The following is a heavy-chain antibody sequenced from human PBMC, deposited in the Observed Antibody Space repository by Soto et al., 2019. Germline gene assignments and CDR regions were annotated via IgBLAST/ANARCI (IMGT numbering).Heavy chain of an antibody. CDR3: ARGHSSSWTDY. Sequence: QVQLQQWGAGLLKPSETLSLTCAVYDGSFSGYYWSWIRQPPGKGLEWIGEINHSGSTNYNPSLKSRVTISVDTSKNQFSLKLSSVTAADTAVYYCARGHSSSWTDYWGQGTLVTVSS. CDR1: DGSFSGYY. J-gene: IGHJ4*02. D-gene: IGHD6-13*01. CDR2: INHSGST. V-gene: IGHV4-34*01.